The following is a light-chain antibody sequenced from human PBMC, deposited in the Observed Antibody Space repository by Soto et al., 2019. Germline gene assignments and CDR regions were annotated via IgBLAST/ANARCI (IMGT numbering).Light chain of an antibody. V-gene: IGKV3-11*01. Sequence: IVLSQSPATLSLSPGERATLSCRASQSVSSYLAWYQQKPGQAPRLLIYDASNRATGIPARFSGSGSGTDFTLIISSLEPEDFAVYYCQQRGNRPPWTFGQGTKVDIK. CDR2: DAS. J-gene: IGKJ1*01. CDR3: QQRGNRPPWT. CDR1: QSVSSY.